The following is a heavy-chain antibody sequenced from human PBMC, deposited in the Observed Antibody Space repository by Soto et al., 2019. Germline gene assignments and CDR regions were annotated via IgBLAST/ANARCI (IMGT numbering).Heavy chain of an antibody. CDR2: IYSGGST. CDR1: GFTVSSNY. Sequence: SLRLSCAASGFTVSSNYMSWVRQAPGKGLEWVSVIYSGGSTYYADSVKGRFTISRDNSKNTLYLQMNSLRAEDTAVYYCAREGSTTGTAIDYWGQGTLVTVSS. J-gene: IGHJ4*02. V-gene: IGHV3-66*01. D-gene: IGHD1-1*01. CDR3: AREGSTTGTAIDY.